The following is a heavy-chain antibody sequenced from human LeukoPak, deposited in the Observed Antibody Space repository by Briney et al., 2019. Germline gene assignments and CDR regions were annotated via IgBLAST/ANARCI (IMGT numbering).Heavy chain of an antibody. D-gene: IGHD6-13*01. CDR1: GGSISSYY. CDR2: IYTSGST. Sequence: SETLSLTCTVSGGSISSYYWSWIRQPAGKGLEWIGRIYTSGSTNYNPSLKSRVTMSVDTSKNQFSLKLSSVTAADTAVYYCARVLISSSWYPYYYYYMDVWGKGTTVTISS. CDR3: ARVLISSSWYPYYYYYMDV. J-gene: IGHJ6*03. V-gene: IGHV4-4*07.